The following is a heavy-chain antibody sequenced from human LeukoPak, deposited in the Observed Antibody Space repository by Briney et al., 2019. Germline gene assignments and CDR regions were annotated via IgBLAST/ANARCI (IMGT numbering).Heavy chain of an antibody. CDR2: IYYSGST. Sequence: PSETLSLTCTVSGGSISSGGYYLSWIRQHPGKGLEWIVYIYYSGSTYYNPSLKSRVTISVDTSKNQFSLKLSSVTAADTAVYYCARERARMRYANNNWFDPWGQGTLVTVSS. V-gene: IGHV4-31*03. D-gene: IGHD2-8*01. CDR3: ARERARMRYANNNWFDP. CDR1: GGSISSGGYY. J-gene: IGHJ5*02.